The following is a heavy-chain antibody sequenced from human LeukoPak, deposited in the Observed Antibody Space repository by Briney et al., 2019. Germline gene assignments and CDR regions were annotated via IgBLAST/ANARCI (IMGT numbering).Heavy chain of an antibody. CDR1: GFAFSTYY. CDR2: ISYDGRNM. J-gene: IGHJ4*02. Sequence: GGSLRLSCAASGFAFSTYYIHWVRQPPGKGLEWVAVISYDGRNMYYGDSVKGRFTISRDNSKNTLYPQMNSLRPEDTAVYYCAKSLSSGWSSYYFGDWGQGTLVAVSS. D-gene: IGHD6-19*01. CDR3: AKSLSSGWSSYYFGD. V-gene: IGHV3-30*18.